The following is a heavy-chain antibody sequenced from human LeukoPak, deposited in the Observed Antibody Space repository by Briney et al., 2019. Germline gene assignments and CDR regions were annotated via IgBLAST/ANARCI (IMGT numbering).Heavy chain of an antibody. CDR3: ARLLDYFDY. CDR1: GGSISSGGYY. V-gene: IGHV4-31*03. J-gene: IGHJ4*02. Sequence: SETLSLTCTVSGGSISSGGYYWSWIRQHPGKGLEWIGYIYCSGSTYYNPSLRSRVIMSVDTSKNQFSLKLSSVTAADTAVYYCARLLDYFDYWGQGTLVTVSS. CDR2: IYCSGST.